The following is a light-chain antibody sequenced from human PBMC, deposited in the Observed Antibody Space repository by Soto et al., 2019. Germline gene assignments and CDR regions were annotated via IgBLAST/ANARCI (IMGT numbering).Light chain of an antibody. CDR1: QSVSSN. CDR2: GAS. Sequence: EIVMAQSPATLSVSPGERATLSCRASQSVSSNLVWYQQKPGQAPRLLMSGASARATGVPARFSGSGSGTEFTLTISSLQSEDFAVYYCQQYDTWPLNFGGGTTVEIK. CDR3: QQYDTWPLN. J-gene: IGKJ4*01. V-gene: IGKV3-15*01.